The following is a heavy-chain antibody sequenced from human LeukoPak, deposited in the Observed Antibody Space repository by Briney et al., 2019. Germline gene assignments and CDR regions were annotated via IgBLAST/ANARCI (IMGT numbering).Heavy chain of an antibody. D-gene: IGHD2/OR15-2a*01. V-gene: IGHV1-2*02. Sequence: ASVKVSCKASGYTFTGYYIHWVRQAPGQGLEWMGWINPNSGGTNYAQKLQGGVTMTRDTSISTAYMELSRLRSDETAVFYCASYFYYDGFDIWGQGTMVTVSS. CDR1: GYTFTGYY. CDR2: INPNSGGT. J-gene: IGHJ3*02. CDR3: ASYFYYDGFDI.